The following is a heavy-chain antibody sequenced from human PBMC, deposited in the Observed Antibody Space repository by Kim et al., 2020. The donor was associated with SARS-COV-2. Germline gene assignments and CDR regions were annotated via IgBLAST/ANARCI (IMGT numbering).Heavy chain of an antibody. D-gene: IGHD3-3*01. J-gene: IGHJ6*02. CDR1: GYTLTELS. Sequence: ASVKVSCKVSGYTLTELSMHWVRQAPGKGLEWMGGFDPEDGETIYAQKFQGRVTMTEDTSTDTAYMELSSLRSEDTAVYYCATATYYDFWSGYNNYGMDVWGQGTTVTVSS. V-gene: IGHV1-24*01. CDR2: FDPEDGET. CDR3: ATATYYDFWSGYNNYGMDV.